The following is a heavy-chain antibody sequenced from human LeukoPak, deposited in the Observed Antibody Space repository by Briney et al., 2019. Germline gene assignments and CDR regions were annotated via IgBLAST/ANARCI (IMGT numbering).Heavy chain of an antibody. CDR3: ARGGYSGPFYFDY. V-gene: IGHV3-7*04. CDR1: GFTFSNYG. CDR2: IKQDGSEK. Sequence: GGSLRLSCAASGFTFSNYGIHWVRQAPGKGLEWVANIKQDGSEKYYVDSVKGRFTISRDNAKNSLYLQMNSLRAEDTAVYYCARGGYSGPFYFDYWDQGTLVTVSS. J-gene: IGHJ4*02. D-gene: IGHD5-12*01.